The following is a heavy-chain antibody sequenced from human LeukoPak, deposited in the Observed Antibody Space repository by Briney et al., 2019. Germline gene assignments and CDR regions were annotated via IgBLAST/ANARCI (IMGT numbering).Heavy chain of an antibody. Sequence: GGSLRLSCAASGFTFSGFAMHWVRQAPGKGLEWVASINPEGSEKYSAGSVKGRFTISRDNAKSSLYLQMDSLRVEDTAFYYCARDLAYSRLDYWGQGVLVTVSS. V-gene: IGHV3-7*01. J-gene: IGHJ4*02. CDR2: INPEGSEK. CDR3: ARDLAYSRLDY. D-gene: IGHD5-18*01. CDR1: GFTFSGFA.